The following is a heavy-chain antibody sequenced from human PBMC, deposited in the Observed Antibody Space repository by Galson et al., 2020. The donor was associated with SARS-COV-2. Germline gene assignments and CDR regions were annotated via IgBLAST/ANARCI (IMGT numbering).Heavy chain of an antibody. CDR2: INHSGST. D-gene: IGHD3-3*01. CDR3: ARDRVVTTLYYYYYYGMDV. J-gene: IGHJ6*02. Sequence: SETLSLTCAVYGGSFSGYYWSWIRQPPGKGLEWIGEINHSGSTNYNPSLKSRVTISVDTSKSQFSLKLSSVTAADTAVYYCARDRVVTTLYYYYYYGMDVWGQGTTVTVSS. V-gene: IGHV4-34*01. CDR1: GGSFSGYY.